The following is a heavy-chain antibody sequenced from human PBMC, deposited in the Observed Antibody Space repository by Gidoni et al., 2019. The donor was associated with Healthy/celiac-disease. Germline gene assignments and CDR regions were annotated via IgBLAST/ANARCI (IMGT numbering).Heavy chain of an antibody. V-gene: IGHV3-48*02. CDR3: AREIGGYSYGHPFDY. D-gene: IGHD5-18*01. Sequence: EVQLVESGGGLVQPGGSLRLSCAASGFTFSSYSMNWVRQAPGKGLEWVSYISSSSSTIYYADSVKGRFTISRDNAKNSLYLQMNSLRDEDTAVYYCAREIGGYSYGHPFDYWGQGTLVTVSS. CDR1: GFTFSSYS. CDR2: ISSSSSTI. J-gene: IGHJ4*02.